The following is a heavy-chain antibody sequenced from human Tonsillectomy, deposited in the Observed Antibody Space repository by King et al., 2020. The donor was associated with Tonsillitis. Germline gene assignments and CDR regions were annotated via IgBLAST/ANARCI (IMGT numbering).Heavy chain of an antibody. CDR2: IYYSGSP. J-gene: IGHJ4*02. CDR3: ATHMITFGGIIDNDY. D-gene: IGHD3-16*02. Sequence: VQLQESGPGLVKPSETLSLTCSVSGGSVSSSFYYWNWIRQPPGKGLEWIGYIYYSGSPNYNPSLKSRVTISIDTSKNQFSLNLSSVTAADTAVYYCATHMITFGGIIDNDYWGQGTLVTVSS. V-gene: IGHV4-61*01. CDR1: GGSVSSSFYY.